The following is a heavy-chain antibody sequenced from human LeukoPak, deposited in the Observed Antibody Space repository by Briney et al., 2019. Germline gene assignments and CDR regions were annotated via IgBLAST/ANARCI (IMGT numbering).Heavy chain of an antibody. CDR1: GYTFTSYG. Sequence: ASVKVSCKASGYTFTSYGISWVRQAPGQGLEWMGWISAYNGNTNYAQKLQGRVTMTTDTSTSTAYMELRSLRSDDTAVYYCARDRPIFYSGSREYYFDYWGQGTLVTVSS. V-gene: IGHV1-18*01. J-gene: IGHJ4*02. CDR2: ISAYNGNT. CDR3: ARDRPIFYSGSREYYFDY. D-gene: IGHD1-26*01.